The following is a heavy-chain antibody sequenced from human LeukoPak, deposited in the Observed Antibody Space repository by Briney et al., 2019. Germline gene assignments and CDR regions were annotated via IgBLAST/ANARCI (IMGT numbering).Heavy chain of an antibody. J-gene: IGHJ2*01. CDR2: IYHSGST. V-gene: IGHV4-30-2*01. Sequence: SETLSLTCTVSGGSISSGGYYWSWIRQPPGKGLEWIGYIYHSGSTYYNPSLKSRVTISVDRSKNQFSLKLSSVTAADTAVYYCASAGGGTRIQLQGYWYFDLWGRGTLVTVSS. CDR1: GGSISSGGYY. D-gene: IGHD5-18*01. CDR3: ASAGGGTRIQLQGYWYFDL.